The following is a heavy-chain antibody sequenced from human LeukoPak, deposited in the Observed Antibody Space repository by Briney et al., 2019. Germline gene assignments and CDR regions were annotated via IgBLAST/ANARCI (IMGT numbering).Heavy chain of an antibody. D-gene: IGHD2-2*01. J-gene: IGHJ3*02. CDR1: GYTFTSYG. CDR2: ISAYNGNT. V-gene: IGHV1-18*01. CDR3: ARGTRFDLSYCSSTSCASMGDAFDI. Sequence: ASVKVSCKASGYTFTSYGISWVRQAPGQGLEWMGWISAYNGNTNYAQKLQGRVTMTTDTSTSTAYMELRSLRSDDTAVYYCARGTRFDLSYCSSTSCASMGDAFDIWGQGTMVTVSS.